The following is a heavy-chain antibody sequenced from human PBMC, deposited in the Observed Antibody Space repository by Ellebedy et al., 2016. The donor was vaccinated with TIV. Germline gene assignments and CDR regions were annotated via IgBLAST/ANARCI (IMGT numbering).Heavy chain of an antibody. Sequence: PGGSLRLSCAVWGFSFSNFWMSWVRHAPGKALEWVANLNQPGSDKYYVDSVRGRFTISRDNAKNSLYLDMNSLRVEDTAVYYCARADWGSVDYWGQGTLVTVSS. J-gene: IGHJ4*02. D-gene: IGHD7-27*01. CDR1: GFSFSNFW. V-gene: IGHV3-7*01. CDR2: LNQPGSDK. CDR3: ARADWGSVDY.